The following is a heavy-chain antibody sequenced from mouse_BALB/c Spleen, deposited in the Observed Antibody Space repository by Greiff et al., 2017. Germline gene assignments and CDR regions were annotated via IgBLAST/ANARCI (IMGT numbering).Heavy chain of an antibody. CDR1: GFTFSDYY. CDR2: ISDGGSYT. D-gene: IGHD4-1*01. V-gene: IGHV5-4*02. Sequence: EVQVVESGGGLVKPGGSLKLSCAASGFTFSDYYMYWVRQTPEKRLEWVATISDGGSYTYYPDSVKGRFTISRDNAKNNLYLQMSSLKSEDTAMYYCARGTDWYYFDYWGQGTTLTVSS. CDR3: ARGTDWYYFDY. J-gene: IGHJ2*01.